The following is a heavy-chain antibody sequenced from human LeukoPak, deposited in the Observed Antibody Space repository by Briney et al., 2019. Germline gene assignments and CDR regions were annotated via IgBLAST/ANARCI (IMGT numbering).Heavy chain of an antibody. CDR2: IYSGGST. J-gene: IGHJ4*02. CDR3: ASGPHSSSLDY. V-gene: IGHV3-53*01. CDR1: EFTFSSYS. D-gene: IGHD6-6*01. Sequence: GGSLRLSCAASEFTFSSYSMSWVRQAPGKELEWVSVIYSGGSTYYADSVKGRFTISRDNSKNTLYLQMNSLRAEDTAVYYCASGPHSSSLDYWGQGTLVTVSS.